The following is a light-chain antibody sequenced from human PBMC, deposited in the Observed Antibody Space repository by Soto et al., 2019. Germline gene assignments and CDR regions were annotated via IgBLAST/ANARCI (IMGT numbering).Light chain of an antibody. CDR1: QSVSSNF. J-gene: IGKJ2*02. CDR3: QQYGSSPGT. CDR2: GAS. V-gene: IGKV3-20*01. Sequence: EIVLTQSPGTLSLSPGERATLPCRASQSVSSNFLAWYQQKPGQAPKLLISGASSRATGIPDRFSGSGPGTDFTLTISRLEPEDFALYSCQQYGSSPGTFGQGTKLEIK.